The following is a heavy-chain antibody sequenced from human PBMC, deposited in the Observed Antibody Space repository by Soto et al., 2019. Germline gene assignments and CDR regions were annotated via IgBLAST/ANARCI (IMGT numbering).Heavy chain of an antibody. CDR3: AMVDVYVTPSPQDV. CDR2: INTYNGNT. D-gene: IGHD3-16*01. Sequence: QVQLAQSGAEVKNPGASVKVSCKASGYTFTRYGIGWARQAPGQGLEWMGWINTYNGNTNYAQNVQGRVTLTTDTXXSTAYMELRSLRSNDTAIYYCAMVDVYVTPSPQDVWGQGTTVIVSS. J-gene: IGHJ6*02. V-gene: IGHV1-18*01. CDR1: GYTFTRYG.